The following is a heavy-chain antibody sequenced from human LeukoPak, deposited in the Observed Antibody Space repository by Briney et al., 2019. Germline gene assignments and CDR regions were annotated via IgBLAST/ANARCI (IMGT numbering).Heavy chain of an antibody. CDR3: ARVAAAIDY. CDR1: GGSFSGYY. J-gene: IGHJ4*02. CDR2: INHSGST. V-gene: IGHV4-34*01. D-gene: IGHD6-13*01. Sequence: NPSETLSLTCAVYGGSFSGYYWSWIRQPPGKGLEWIGEINHSGSTNYNPSLKSRVTISVDTSKNQFSLKLSSVTAADTAVYYCARVAAAIDYWGQGTLVTVSS.